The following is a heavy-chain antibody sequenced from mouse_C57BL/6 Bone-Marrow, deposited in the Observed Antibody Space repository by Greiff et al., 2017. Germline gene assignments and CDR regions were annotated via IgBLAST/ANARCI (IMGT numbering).Heavy chain of an antibody. D-gene: IGHD2-5*01. Sequence: EVKLMESGGGLVKPGGSLKLSCAASGFTFSDYGMHWVRQAPEKGLEWVAYISSGSSTIYYADTVKGRFTISRDNAKNTLFLQMTSLRSEDTAMYYCARPGYSKGYFDYWGQGTTLTVSA. V-gene: IGHV5-17*01. CDR1: GFTFSDYG. J-gene: IGHJ2*01. CDR3: ARPGYSKGYFDY. CDR2: ISSGSSTI.